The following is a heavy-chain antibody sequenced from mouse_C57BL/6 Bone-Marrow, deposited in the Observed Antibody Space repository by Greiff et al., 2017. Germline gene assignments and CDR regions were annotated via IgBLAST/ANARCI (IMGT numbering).Heavy chain of an antibody. CDR3: ARSPYFLDV. CDR1: GYTFTSYW. Sequence: VHLVESGAELVKPGASVKLSCKASGYTFTSYWMHWVKQRPGQGLEWIGMIHPNSGSTNYNEKFKSKATLTVDKSSSTAYMQLSSLTSEDSAVYYCARSPYFLDVWGTGTTVTVSS. D-gene: IGHD6-5*01. CDR2: IHPNSGST. J-gene: IGHJ1*03. V-gene: IGHV1-64*01.